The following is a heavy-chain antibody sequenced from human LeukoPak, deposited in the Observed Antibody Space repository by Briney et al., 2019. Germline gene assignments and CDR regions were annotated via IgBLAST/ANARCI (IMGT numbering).Heavy chain of an antibody. J-gene: IGHJ3*02. CDR1: GYSISSGYY. D-gene: IGHD6-25*01. CDR2: VYRSGTT. CDR3: ARMSGNAFDI. V-gene: IGHV4-38-2*01. Sequence: PSETLSLTCAVSGYSISSGYYWGWIRQPPGKGLEWIGSVYRSGTTYYNPSLKSRVTISMGTSTNQFSLKLSSVTAADTAVYYCARMSGNAFDIWGQGTMVTVSS.